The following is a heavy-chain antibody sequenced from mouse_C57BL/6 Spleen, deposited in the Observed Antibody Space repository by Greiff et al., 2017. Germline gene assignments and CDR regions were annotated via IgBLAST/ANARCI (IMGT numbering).Heavy chain of an antibody. CDR1: GFSLTSYG. CDR2: IWSGGST. CDR3: ARNKEGYQPIYYAMDY. V-gene: IGHV2-2*01. Sequence: VQVVESGPGLVQPSQSLSITCTVSGFSLTSYGVHWVRQSPGKGLEWLGVIWSGGSTDYNAAFISRLSISKDNSNSQVFFKINSLQADDTAIYYCARNKEGYQPIYYAMDYWGQGTSVTVSS. J-gene: IGHJ4*01. D-gene: IGHD2-2*01.